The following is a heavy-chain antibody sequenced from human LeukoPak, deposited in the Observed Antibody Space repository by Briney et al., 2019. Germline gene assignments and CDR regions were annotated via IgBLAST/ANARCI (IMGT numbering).Heavy chain of an antibody. CDR1: GYSISSGYD. Sequence: PSETLSLTCSVSGYSISSGYDWGWIRPTPGKGREWIGNVYYSGITYYNPSLKSRVTISVDTSENQFSLRLTSVTAADTAIYYCARELDCTSSMCYSTWFVPWGRGTLVIVSS. V-gene: IGHV4-38-2*02. J-gene: IGHJ5*02. CDR2: VYYSGIT. CDR3: ARELDCTSSMCYSTWFVP. D-gene: IGHD2-2*01.